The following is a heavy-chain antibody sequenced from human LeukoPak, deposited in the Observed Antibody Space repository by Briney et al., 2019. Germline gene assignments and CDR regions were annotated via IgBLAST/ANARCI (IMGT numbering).Heavy chain of an antibody. Sequence: SETLSLTCTVSGGSISSYYWSWIRQPAGKGLEWIGRIYTSGSTNYNPSLKSRVTMSVDTSKNQFSLKLSSVTAADTAVYYCARCRIQLWPYYFDYWGQGTLVTVSS. CDR2: IYTSGST. D-gene: IGHD5-18*01. CDR1: GGSISSYY. J-gene: IGHJ4*02. V-gene: IGHV4-4*07. CDR3: ARCRIQLWPYYFDY.